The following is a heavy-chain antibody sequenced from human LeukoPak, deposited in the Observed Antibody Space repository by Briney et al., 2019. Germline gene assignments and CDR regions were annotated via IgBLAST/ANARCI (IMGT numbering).Heavy chain of an antibody. CDR3: ARGTKLTAIFAHFDY. V-gene: IGHV3-7*01. Sequence: GGSLRLSCAASGFTFSSYWMSWVRQAPGKGLEWVANIKQDGSEKYYVDSVKGRFTISRDNAKNSLYLQMNSLRAEDTAVYYCARGTKLTAIFAHFDYWGQGTLVTVSS. J-gene: IGHJ4*02. D-gene: IGHD2-21*02. CDR2: IKQDGSEK. CDR1: GFTFSSYW.